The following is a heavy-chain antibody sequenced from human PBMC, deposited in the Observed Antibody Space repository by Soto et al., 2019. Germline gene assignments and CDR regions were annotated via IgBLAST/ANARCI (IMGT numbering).Heavy chain of an antibody. V-gene: IGHV3-33*01. CDR2: IWYDGSNK. CDR3: ARDNSSSWYGQTNWFDP. Sequence: QVQLVESGGGVVQPGRSLRLSCAASGFTFSSYGMHWVRQAPGKGLEWVAVIWYDGSNKYSAESVKGRFTISRDNSKNTLYLQMNSLRAEDTAVYYCARDNSSSWYGQTNWFDPWGQGTLVTVSS. CDR1: GFTFSSYG. J-gene: IGHJ5*02. D-gene: IGHD6-13*01.